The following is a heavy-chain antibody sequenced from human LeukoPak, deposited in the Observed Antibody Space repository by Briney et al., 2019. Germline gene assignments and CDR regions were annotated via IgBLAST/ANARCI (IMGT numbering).Heavy chain of an antibody. V-gene: IGHV1-2*02. Sequence: GASVKVSCTASGYTFTGYYMHWVRQAPGQGLEWMGWINPNSGDTNYAQKFQGRVTMTRDTSIRTTYLGLSGLRSDDTAGSYCAKNPDEYYLDYWGQGTLVTVSS. CDR2: INPNSGDT. CDR1: GYTFTGYY. CDR3: AKNPDEYYLDY. J-gene: IGHJ4*02. D-gene: IGHD1-14*01.